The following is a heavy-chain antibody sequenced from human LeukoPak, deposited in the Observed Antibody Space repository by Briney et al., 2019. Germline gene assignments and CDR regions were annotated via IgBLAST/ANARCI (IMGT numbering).Heavy chain of an antibody. CDR1: DASISGYY. D-gene: IGHD1-26*01. CDR2: IHFSGST. Sequence: PSETLSLTCTVSDASISGYYWSWIRQPPGKGLELIGSIHFSGSTNYNPSLRIRVTISVDTSKNQLSLKLSSVTAADTAVYYCARDLGGIYFDYWGQGTLVTVSS. J-gene: IGHJ4*02. V-gene: IGHV4-59*01. CDR3: ARDLGGIYFDY.